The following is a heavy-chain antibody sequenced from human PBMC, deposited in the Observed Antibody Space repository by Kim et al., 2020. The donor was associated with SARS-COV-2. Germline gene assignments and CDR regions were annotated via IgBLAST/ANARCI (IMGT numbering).Heavy chain of an antibody. CDR1: GFSFSSYG. CDR3: ARGPVDPKDGWYFDV. D-gene: IGHD2-15*01. J-gene: IGHJ2*01. V-gene: IGHV3-33*01. Sequence: GGSLRLSCAASGFSFSSYGMRWVRQAPGKGLEWVAYISYDGSDKFYADSVKGRFTISRDNSNNTLSLQTNSLRAEDTAVFYCARGPVDPKDGWYFDVWGR. CDR2: ISYDGSDK.